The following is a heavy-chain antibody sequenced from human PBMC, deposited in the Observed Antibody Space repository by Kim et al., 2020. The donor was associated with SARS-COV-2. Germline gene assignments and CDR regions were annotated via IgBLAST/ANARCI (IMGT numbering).Heavy chain of an antibody. D-gene: IGHD3-16*01. J-gene: IGHJ5*02. CDR3: AGEINPLGADNYHNHNAFDP. CDR1: GFIVSTNF. Sequence: GGSLRLSCAASGFIVSTNFMSWVRQAPGKGLEWVSGIYSGGTTWYGDSAKGRFNVSRDSTTNTLYLQMTNLRGEDTAVYYCAGEINPLGADNYHNHNAFDPWGQGTLVTVSS. CDR2: IYSGGTT. V-gene: IGHV3-53*01.